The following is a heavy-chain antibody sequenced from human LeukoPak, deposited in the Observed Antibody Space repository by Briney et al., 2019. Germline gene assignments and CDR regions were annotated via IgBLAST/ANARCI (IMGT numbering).Heavy chain of an antibody. V-gene: IGHV3-23*01. CDR2: GSGDNT. CDR1: GFTFRSYA. J-gene: IGHJ4*02. Sequence: GGSLRLSCAASGFTFRSYAMSWVRQAPGKGLEWVSGSGDNTNYADSVKGRFTISRDNSKNTLYLQMNSLKTEDTAVYYCASPQRGRDNWNYYWGQGTLVTVSS. CDR3: ASPQRGRDNWNYY. D-gene: IGHD1-7*01.